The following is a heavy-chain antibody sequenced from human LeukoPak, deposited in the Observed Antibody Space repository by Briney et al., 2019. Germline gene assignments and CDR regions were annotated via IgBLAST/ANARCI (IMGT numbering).Heavy chain of an antibody. CDR1: GGSISSYY. J-gene: IGHJ2*01. CDR3: ARVYSSGWYADWYFDL. D-gene: IGHD6-19*01. Sequence: SETLSLTCTVSGGSISSYYWSWIRQPPGKELEWIGYIYYSGSTNYNPSLKSRVTISVDTSKNQFSLKLSSVTAADTAVYYCARVYSSGWYADWYFDLWGRGTLVTVSS. CDR2: IYYSGST. V-gene: IGHV4-59*01.